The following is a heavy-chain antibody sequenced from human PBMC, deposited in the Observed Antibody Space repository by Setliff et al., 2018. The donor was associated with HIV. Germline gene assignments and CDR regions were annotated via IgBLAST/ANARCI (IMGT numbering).Heavy chain of an antibody. J-gene: IGHJ5*02. CDR1: GGSLISGGYY. D-gene: IGHD4-4*01. CDR3: ARDLTSNSNCFEP. Sequence: SETLSLTCSVSGGSLISGGYYWSWIRQHPGKGPEWIGYVYYTGKTYYNPSLESRISMSVDTSKNQFSLKLTSVTAADTAIYYCARDLTSNSNCFEPWGQGTQVTVSS. V-gene: IGHV4-31*03. CDR2: VYYTGKT.